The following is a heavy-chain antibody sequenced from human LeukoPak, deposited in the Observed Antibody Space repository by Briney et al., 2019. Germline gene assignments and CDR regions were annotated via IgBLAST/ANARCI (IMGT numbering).Heavy chain of an antibody. Sequence: SETLSLTCAVYGGSFSGYYWSWIRQPPGKGLEWIGEINHSGSTNYNPSLKSRVTISVDTSKNQFSLKLSSVTAADTAVYYCARASRYYYYYGMGVWGQGTTVTVSS. CDR3: ARASRYYYYYGMGV. J-gene: IGHJ6*02. V-gene: IGHV4-34*01. CDR2: INHSGST. CDR1: GGSFSGYY.